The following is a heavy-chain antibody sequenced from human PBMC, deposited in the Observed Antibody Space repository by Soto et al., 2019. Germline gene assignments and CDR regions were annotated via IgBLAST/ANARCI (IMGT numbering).Heavy chain of an antibody. CDR2: ISYDGGNK. CDR3: ARDRGRYDFWSGSHPSNYYYGMDV. D-gene: IGHD3-3*01. J-gene: IGHJ6*02. V-gene: IGHV3-30-3*01. Sequence: GGSLRLSCAASGFTFSASAMHWVRQAPGKGLEWVAVISYDGGNKYYADSVKGRFTISRDNSKNTLYLQMNSLRPEDTAVYYCARDRGRYDFWSGSHPSNYYYGMDVWGQGTTVTVSS. CDR1: GFTFSASA.